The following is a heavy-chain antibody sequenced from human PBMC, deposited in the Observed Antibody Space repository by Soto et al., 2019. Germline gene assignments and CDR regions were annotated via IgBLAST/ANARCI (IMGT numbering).Heavy chain of an antibody. Sequence: VGSLRLSCAASGFTFSGSAMHWVRQASGKGLEWVGRIRSKANSYATAYAASVKGRFTISRDDSKNTAYLQMNSLKTEDTAVYYCTSRRYIQTTRPAFDIWGQGTMVTVSS. J-gene: IGHJ3*02. CDR3: TSRRYIQTTRPAFDI. D-gene: IGHD2-2*02. CDR2: IRSKANSYAT. V-gene: IGHV3-73*01. CDR1: GFTFSGSA.